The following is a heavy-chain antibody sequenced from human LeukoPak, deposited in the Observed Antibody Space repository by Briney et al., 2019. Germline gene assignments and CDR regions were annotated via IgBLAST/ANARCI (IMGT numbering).Heavy chain of an antibody. J-gene: IGHJ4*02. D-gene: IGHD3-22*01. CDR1: GDTFTSYY. CDR2: INPSGGAT. CDR3: ARDLGITMIVNYFDY. V-gene: IGHV1-46*01. Sequence: ASVKVSCKASGDTFTSYYMHWVRQAPGQGLEWMGIINPSGGATKYAQKFQGRVTMTRDTSTSTLYMELSSLRSEDTAVYYCARDLGITMIVNYFDYWGQGTLVTVSS.